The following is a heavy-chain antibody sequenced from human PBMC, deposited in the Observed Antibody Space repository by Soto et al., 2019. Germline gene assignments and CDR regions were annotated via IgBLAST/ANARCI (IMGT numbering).Heavy chain of an antibody. CDR1: GGTFSSYT. V-gene: IGHV1-69*08. Sequence: QVQLVQSGAEVKKPGSSVKVSCKASGGTFSSYTISWVRQAPGQGLEWMGRIIPILGIANYAQKFQGRVTITADKSTSTAYMELSSRRSEDTAVYYCAREMDSSGYNGNYYFDYWGQGTLVTVSS. CDR2: IIPILGIA. CDR3: AREMDSSGYNGNYYFDY. J-gene: IGHJ4*02. D-gene: IGHD3-22*01.